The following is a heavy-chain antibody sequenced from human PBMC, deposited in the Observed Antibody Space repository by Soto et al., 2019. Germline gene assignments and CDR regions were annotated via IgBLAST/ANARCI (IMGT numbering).Heavy chain of an antibody. CDR3: AKALGSGYPRDSYYYYGMDV. V-gene: IGHV3-23*01. CDR1: GFTFSTYA. CDR2: ISGTGAST. J-gene: IGHJ6*02. Sequence: GGSLRLSCVASGFTFSTYAMNWVRQAPGKGLEWVSGISGTGASTYYADSVKGRFTISRGNSKNTLYLQMDSLRAEDTAIYYCAKALGSGYPRDSYYYYGMDVWGQGTTVTVSS. D-gene: IGHD3-22*01.